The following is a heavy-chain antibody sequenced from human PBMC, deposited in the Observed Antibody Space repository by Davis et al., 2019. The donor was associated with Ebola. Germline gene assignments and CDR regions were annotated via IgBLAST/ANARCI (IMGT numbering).Heavy chain of an antibody. CDR1: GGSISSYY. J-gene: IGHJ5*02. V-gene: IGHV4-59*12. CDR2: IYYSGST. CDR3: ARGRIAARPVSEWFDP. D-gene: IGHD6-6*01. Sequence: SETLSLTCTVSGGSISSYYWSWIRQPPGKGLEWIGYIYYSGSTNYNPSLKSRLTISVDTSKNQFSLKLSSVTAADTAVYYCARGRIAARPVSEWFDPWGQGTLVTVSS.